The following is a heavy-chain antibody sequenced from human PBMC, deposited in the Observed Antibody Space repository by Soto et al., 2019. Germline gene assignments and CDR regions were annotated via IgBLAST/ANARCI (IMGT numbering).Heavy chain of an antibody. Sequence: QITLKASGPTLVNPTQTLTLTCSFSGFSLTTNEVGVGWIRQPPGKALEWLAVIYGDDNRLYNPSLKNRVNIMKDTSKHHVVLIMTYMDPMDTGTYYCAHRLPRGSGLLYFDCWGQGIVITVSS. J-gene: IGHJ4*02. CDR2: IYGDDNR. V-gene: IGHV2-5*02. CDR1: GFSLTTNEVG. D-gene: IGHD2-21*01. CDR3: AHRLPRGSGLLYFDC.